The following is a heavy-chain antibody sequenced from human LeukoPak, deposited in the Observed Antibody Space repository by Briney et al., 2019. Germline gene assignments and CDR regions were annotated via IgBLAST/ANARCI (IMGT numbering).Heavy chain of an antibody. CDR2: INHSGST. CDR1: GGSFSGYY. J-gene: IGHJ5*02. Sequence: SETLSLTCAVYGGSFSGYYWSWIRQPPGKGLEWIGEINHSGSTNYNPSLKSRVTISVDTSKNQFSLKLSSVTAADTAVYYCARGSHSSGWNWFDPWGQGTLVTVSS. CDR3: ARGSHSSGWNWFDP. D-gene: IGHD6-19*01. V-gene: IGHV4-34*01.